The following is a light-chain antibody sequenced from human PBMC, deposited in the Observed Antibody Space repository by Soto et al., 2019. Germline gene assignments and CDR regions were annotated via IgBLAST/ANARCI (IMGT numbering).Light chain of an antibody. V-gene: IGKV1-5*03. CDR1: QSISSW. CDR2: EAS. CDR3: QQYSSYPET. Sequence: DIQMTQSPSTLSASVGDRVTITCRASQSISSWLAWYQQKPGKAPNLLIYEASRLESAVLSRFSGSASGTEFTLTINSLQPDDFATYFCQQYSSYPETFGQGTKV. J-gene: IGKJ1*01.